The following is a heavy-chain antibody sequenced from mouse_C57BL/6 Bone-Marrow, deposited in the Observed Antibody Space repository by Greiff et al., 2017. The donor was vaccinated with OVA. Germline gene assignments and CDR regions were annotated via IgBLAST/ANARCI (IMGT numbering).Heavy chain of an antibody. D-gene: IGHD2-4*01. CDR3: ARPGDYDGDWFAY. V-gene: IGHV1-47*01. CDR2: FHPYNDDN. J-gene: IGHJ3*01. Sequence: VQGVESGAELVKPGASVKMSCKASGYTFTTYPIEWMKQNHGKSLEWIGNFHPYNDDNKYNEKFKGKATLTVEKSSSTVYLELSLLTSDDSAVYYCARPGDYDGDWFAYWGQGTLVTVSA. CDR1: GYTFTTYP.